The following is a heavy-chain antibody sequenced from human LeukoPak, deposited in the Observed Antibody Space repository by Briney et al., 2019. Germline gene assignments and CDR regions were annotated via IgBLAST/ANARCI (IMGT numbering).Heavy chain of an antibody. CDR2: IYYSGST. D-gene: IGHD1-26*01. V-gene: IGHV4-59*08. J-gene: IGHJ4*02. CDR3: ASRRVGAFDY. CDR1: GGSISSYY. Sequence: PSETLSLTCTVPGGSISSYYWSWIRQPPGKGLEWIGYIYYSGSTNYNPSLKSRVTISIDTSKNEFSLKLSSVTAADTAVYYCASRRVGAFDYWGQGTLVTVSS.